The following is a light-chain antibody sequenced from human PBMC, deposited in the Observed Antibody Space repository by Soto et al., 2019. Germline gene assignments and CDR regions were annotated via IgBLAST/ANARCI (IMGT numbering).Light chain of an antibody. Sequence: DSVMTQSPVSLPVTPGEPASISCRSSQSLLHSNGYNCLDWYLQKPGQSPQLLIHLGSNRASGVPDRFSGSGSGTDFTLKISRVEAEDVGLYYCMQALQTPLTFGGGTKVEIK. CDR2: LGS. J-gene: IGKJ4*01. V-gene: IGKV2-28*01. CDR1: QSLLHSNGYNC. CDR3: MQALQTPLT.